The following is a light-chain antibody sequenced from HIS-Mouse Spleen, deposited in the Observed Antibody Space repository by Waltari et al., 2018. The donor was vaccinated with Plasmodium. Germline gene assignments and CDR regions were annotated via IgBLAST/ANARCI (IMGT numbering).Light chain of an antibody. Sequence: EIVMTQSPATLSVSPGERATLSCRASQSVSSNLAWYQQKPGQAPRLRIYGASTRATGSPARFSGSGSGTEFTLTISSLQSEDVAVDYWQQYNNWSFTFGPGTKVDIK. V-gene: IGKV3-15*01. CDR1: QSVSSN. CDR2: GAS. J-gene: IGKJ3*01. CDR3: QQYNNWSFT.